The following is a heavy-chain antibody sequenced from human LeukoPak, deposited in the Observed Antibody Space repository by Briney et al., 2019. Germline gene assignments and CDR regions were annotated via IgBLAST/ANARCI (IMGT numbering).Heavy chain of an antibody. Sequence: SGTLSLTCTVSGVSIRSSTYYWGWVRQPPGKGLEWIVTIYYSGTTYYNPSLKSRATISVDTTKNHLSLSLNSVTAADAAVYYCAASLWFGIYPDYWGQGSLVTVSS. D-gene: IGHD3-10*01. V-gene: IGHV4-39*07. CDR3: AASLWFGIYPDY. CDR2: IYYSGTT. J-gene: IGHJ4*02. CDR1: GVSIRSSTYY.